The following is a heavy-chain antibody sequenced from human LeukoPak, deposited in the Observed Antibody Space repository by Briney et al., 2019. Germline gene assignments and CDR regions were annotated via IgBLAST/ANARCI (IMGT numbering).Heavy chain of an antibody. CDR2: TYFRSKWYY. CDR3: ARDVGNTGWYTFDY. V-gene: IGHV6-1*01. D-gene: IGHD6-19*01. CDR1: GDSVSSINGA. Sequence: SQTLSLTCAISGDSVSSINGAWNWIRQSPSGGLEWLGRTYFRSKWYYDHAVSLQGRITIHPDTSMNQFSLQLTSVTPEDTAVYFCARDVGNTGWYTFDYWGQGTLVTVSS. J-gene: IGHJ4*02.